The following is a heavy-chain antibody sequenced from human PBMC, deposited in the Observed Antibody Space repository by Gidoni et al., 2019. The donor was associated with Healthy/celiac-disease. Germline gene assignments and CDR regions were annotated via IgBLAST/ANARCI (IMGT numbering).Heavy chain of an antibody. CDR2: IYSGGST. J-gene: IGHJ4*02. CDR3: ARAGQYYGYFDY. V-gene: IGHV3-66*01. D-gene: IGHD3-10*01. Sequence: EVQLVESGGGLVQPGGSLRLACAGSGFTVSSNYMSWVRQAPGTGLEWVSVIYSGGSTYYADSVKGRFTISRDNSKNPLYLQMNSLRAEDTAVYYCARAGQYYGYFDYWGQGTLVTVSS. CDR1: GFTVSSNY.